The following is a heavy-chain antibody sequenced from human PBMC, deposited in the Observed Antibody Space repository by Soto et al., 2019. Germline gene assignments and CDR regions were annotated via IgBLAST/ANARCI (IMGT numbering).Heavy chain of an antibody. J-gene: IGHJ4*02. D-gene: IGHD6-6*01. V-gene: IGHV4-39*01. CDR3: ARPTDEYSSPVGGRGYYFDY. Sequence: SETLSLTCTVSGGSISSSSYYWGWIRQPPGKGLEWIGSIYYSGSTYYNPSLKSRVTISVDTSKNQFSLKLSSVTAADTAVYYCARPTDEYSSPVGGRGYYFDYWGQGTLVTVSS. CDR1: GGSISSSSYY. CDR2: IYYSGST.